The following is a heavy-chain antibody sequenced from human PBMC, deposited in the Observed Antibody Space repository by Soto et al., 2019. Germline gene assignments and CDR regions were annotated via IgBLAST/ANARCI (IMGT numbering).Heavy chain of an antibody. J-gene: IGHJ4*02. CDR2: IYYSGTT. V-gene: IGHV4-39*01. CDR1: GDSITSNSYF. CDR3: ARHNYGSGSTYFDY. Sequence: SETLSLTCTVSGDSITSNSYFWAWIRQPPGKGLKWIGSIYYSGTTYYNPSLKSRVTISVDRSKNQFSLKLNSMTAADTAVYYCARHNYGSGSTYFDYWGQGTLVTVSS. D-gene: IGHD3-10*01.